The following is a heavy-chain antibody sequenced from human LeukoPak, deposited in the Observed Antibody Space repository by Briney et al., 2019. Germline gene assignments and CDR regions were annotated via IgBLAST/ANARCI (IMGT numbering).Heavy chain of an antibody. D-gene: IGHD3-22*01. V-gene: IGHV3-30*18. CDR1: GFTFSSYG. Sequence: GGSLRPSCAASGFTFSSYGMHWVRQAPGKGLEWVAVISYDGSNKYYADSVKGRFTISRDNSKNTLYLQMNSLRAEDTAVYYCAKDGGSGYYYFHWGQGTLVTVSS. CDR2: ISYDGSNK. CDR3: AKDGGSGYYYFH. J-gene: IGHJ4*02.